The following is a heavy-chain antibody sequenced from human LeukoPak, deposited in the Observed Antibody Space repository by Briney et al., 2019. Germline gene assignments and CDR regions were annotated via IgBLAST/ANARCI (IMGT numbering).Heavy chain of an antibody. CDR2: IYHSGST. CDR1: GGSISSGGYS. Sequence: SETLSLTYAVSGGSISSGGYSWSWIRQPPGKGLEWIGYIYHSGSTYYNPSLKSRVTISVDRSKNQFSLKLSSVTAADTAVYYCARVRDGYYDSSGYYLGYYFDYWGQGTLVTVSS. V-gene: IGHV4-30-2*01. J-gene: IGHJ4*02. D-gene: IGHD3-22*01. CDR3: ARVRDGYYDSSGYYLGYYFDY.